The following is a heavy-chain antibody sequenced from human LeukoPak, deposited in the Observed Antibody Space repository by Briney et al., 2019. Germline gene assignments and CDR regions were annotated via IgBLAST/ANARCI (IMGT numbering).Heavy chain of an antibody. CDR3: ARVDAWGAFDI. CDR2: IYTSGST. D-gene: IGHD7-27*01. J-gene: IGHJ3*02. CDR1: GGSISSGSYY. Sequence: PSETLSLTCTVSGGSISSGSYYWSWIRQPAGKGLEWIGRIYTSGSTNYNPSLKSRVTISVDTSKNQFSLKLSSVTAADTAVYYCARVDAWGAFDIWGQGTMVTVSS. V-gene: IGHV4-61*02.